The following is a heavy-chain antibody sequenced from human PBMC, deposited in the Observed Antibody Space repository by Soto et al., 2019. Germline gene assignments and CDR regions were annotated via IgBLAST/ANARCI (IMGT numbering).Heavy chain of an antibody. J-gene: IGHJ5*02. CDR1: GFTFNNAW. V-gene: IGHV3-15*01. D-gene: IGHD2-2*01. Sequence: EVQLVESGGGLVKPGGSLRLSCAASGFTFNNAWMTWVRQAPGKGLEWVGRIKSKTDGGTTDYAAPVKDRFTISRDDSKNTVYLQMNSLKTEDTAVYYCTTAIVVPRFDPWGQGILVTVSS. CDR3: TTAIVVPRFDP. CDR2: IKSKTDGGTT.